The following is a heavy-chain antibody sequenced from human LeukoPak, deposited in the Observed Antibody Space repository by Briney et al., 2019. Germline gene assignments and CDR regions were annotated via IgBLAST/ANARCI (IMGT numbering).Heavy chain of an antibody. CDR3: ARAGDCSGGSCYSSSSHYYYYYGMDV. V-gene: IGHV3-30-3*01. CDR2: ISYDGSNK. CDR1: GFTFSNYA. Sequence: GGSLRLSCAASGFTFSNYAMSWVRQAPGKGLEWVAVISYDGSNKYYADSVKGRFTISRDNSKNTLYLQMNSLRAEDTAVYYCARAGDCSGGSCYSSSSHYYYYYGMDVWGQGTTVTVSS. J-gene: IGHJ6*02. D-gene: IGHD2-15*01.